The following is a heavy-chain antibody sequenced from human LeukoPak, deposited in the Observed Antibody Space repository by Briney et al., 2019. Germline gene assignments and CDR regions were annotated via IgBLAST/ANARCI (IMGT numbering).Heavy chain of an antibody. J-gene: IGHJ5*02. CDR2: TYYRSKWYS. CDR3: ARGSSSWHNWFDP. V-gene: IGHV6-1*01. D-gene: IGHD6-13*01. CDR1: GDSVSSNSAA. Sequence: SQTLSLTCAISGDSVSSNSAAWNWIRQSPSRGLEWLGRTYYRSKWYSDYALSVKSRITINPDTSKNQFPLQLNSVTPEETAVYYCARGSSSWHNWFDPWGQGTLVTVSS.